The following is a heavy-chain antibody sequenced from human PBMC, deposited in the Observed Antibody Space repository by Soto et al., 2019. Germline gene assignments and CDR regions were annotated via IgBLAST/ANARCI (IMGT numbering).Heavy chain of an antibody. V-gene: IGHV3-23*01. J-gene: IGHJ4*02. CDR3: AKPLYCSSTSCYEFDY. Sequence: GGSLRLSCAASGFTFSSYAMSWVRQAPGKGLEWVSAISGSGGSTYYADSVKGRFTISRDNSKNTLYPQMNSLRAEDTAVYYCAKPLYCSSTSCYEFDYWGQGTLVTVSS. D-gene: IGHD2-2*01. CDR2: ISGSGGST. CDR1: GFTFSSYA.